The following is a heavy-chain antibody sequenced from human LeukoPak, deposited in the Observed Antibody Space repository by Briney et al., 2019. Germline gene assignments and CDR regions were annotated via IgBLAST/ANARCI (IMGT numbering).Heavy chain of an antibody. V-gene: IGHV1-2*02. CDR2: IXXXXGXX. J-gene: IGHJ4*02. Sequence: ASVKVSCKASGYTXXGXXMHWVRQAPGQGLEXXGXIXXXXGXXNXXXXXQXXXXMTXXTSISTAYMELSRLGSDDTAVYYCARGEYSSGWYAYWGQGTLVTVSS. D-gene: IGHD6-19*01. CDR1: GYTXXGXX. CDR3: ARGEYSSGWYAY.